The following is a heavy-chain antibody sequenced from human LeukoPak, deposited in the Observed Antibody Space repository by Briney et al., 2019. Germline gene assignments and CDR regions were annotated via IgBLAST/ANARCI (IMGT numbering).Heavy chain of an antibody. V-gene: IGHV4-34*01. CDR2: INHSGST. Sequence: PSETLSLTCAVYGGSFSGYYWSWIRQPPGKGLEWIGEINHSGSTNYNPSLKSRVTMSVDTSKNQFSLKLSSVTAADTAVYYCARGTSSGWYVDYFDYWGQGTLVTVSS. D-gene: IGHD6-19*01. CDR1: GGSFSGYY. J-gene: IGHJ4*02. CDR3: ARGTSSGWYVDYFDY.